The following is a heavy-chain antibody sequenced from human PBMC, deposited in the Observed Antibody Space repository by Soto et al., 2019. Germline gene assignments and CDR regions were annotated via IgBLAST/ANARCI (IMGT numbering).Heavy chain of an antibody. CDR2: TKSKTDGGTT. CDR3: TTDPGSSWTDWYFDL. V-gene: IGHV3-15*01. CDR1: GCPFNTTW. Sequence: RRRPWSASGCPFNTTWMSWARQAPGKVLEWAGRTKSKTDGGTTDYAAPVKGRFTISRDDSKNTLYLQMNSLKTEDTAVYYCTTDPGSSWTDWYFDLWGRGTLVTVSS. J-gene: IGHJ2*01. D-gene: IGHD6-13*01.